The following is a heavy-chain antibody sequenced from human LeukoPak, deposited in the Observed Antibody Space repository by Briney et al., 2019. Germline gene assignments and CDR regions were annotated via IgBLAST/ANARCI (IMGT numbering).Heavy chain of an antibody. Sequence: ASVKVSCTASGYTFTSYAIHWVRQAPGQRLEWMGWINAGNGNTKYSQKFQGRVTITRETSASIAYMELSSLRSEDTAVYYCARGVLRSYYYYGMDVWGQGTTVTVSS. CDR2: INAGNGNT. D-gene: IGHD3-16*01. V-gene: IGHV1-3*01. J-gene: IGHJ6*02. CDR1: GYTFTSYA. CDR3: ARGVLRSYYYYGMDV.